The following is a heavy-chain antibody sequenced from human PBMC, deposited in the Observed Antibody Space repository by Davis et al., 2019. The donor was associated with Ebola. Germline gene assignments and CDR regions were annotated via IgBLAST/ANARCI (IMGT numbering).Heavy chain of an antibody. CDR2: TYYSSKWYN. Sequence: HSQTLSLTCAISGDTVSGNSGAWNWIRQSPSRGLEWLGRTYYSSKWYNESALSVKSRITISADTAKNQLSLHLNSVTPEDTAVYYCARGSRNMDVWGQGTTVTVSS. CDR3: ARGSRNMDV. J-gene: IGHJ6*02. CDR1: GDTVSGNSGA. V-gene: IGHV6-1*01.